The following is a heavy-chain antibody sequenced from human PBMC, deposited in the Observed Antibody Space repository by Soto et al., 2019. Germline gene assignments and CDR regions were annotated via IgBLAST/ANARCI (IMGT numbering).Heavy chain of an antibody. CDR2: ISAYNGNT. CDR3: ARDLAVALIDY. Sequence: QVQLVQSGAEVKKPGASVKVSCKASGYTFTSYGISWVRQAPGQGLEWMGWISAYNGNTKYAQNGQGRATMTTDTSTSTAYTQLRSLRPDYTAVYSCARDLAVALIDYWGQGTLVTVSS. V-gene: IGHV1-18*01. D-gene: IGHD6-19*01. CDR1: GYTFTSYG. J-gene: IGHJ4*02.